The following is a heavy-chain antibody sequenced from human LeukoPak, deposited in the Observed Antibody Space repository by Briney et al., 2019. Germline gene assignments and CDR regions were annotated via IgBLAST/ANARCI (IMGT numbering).Heavy chain of an antibody. CDR3: AKGPNYFDS. CDR1: GFSFSNYW. CDR2: MNSDGSAT. J-gene: IGHJ4*02. Sequence: AGGSLRLSCAASGFSFSNYWMHWVRQAPGKGLVWVTRMNSDGSATYYGDSVQGRFTISRDNAKNTLYLQMNSLRAEDTAMYFCAKGPNYFDSWGQGTLVTVSS. V-gene: IGHV3-74*01.